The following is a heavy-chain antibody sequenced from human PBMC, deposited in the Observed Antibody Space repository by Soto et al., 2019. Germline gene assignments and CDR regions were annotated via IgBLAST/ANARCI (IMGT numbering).Heavy chain of an antibody. CDR2: IIPILGTG. J-gene: IGHJ4*02. Sequence: QVQLVQSGAEVKKPGSSVKVSCKASGGTLSSYTISWVRQAPGQGLEWMGRIIPILGTGNYAQKFQGRVTITADKSASTAYMELSSLRSEDTAVYYCARNDLRGCPWNWGQGTLVTVSS. CDR3: ARNDLRGCPWN. D-gene: IGHD1-26*01. V-gene: IGHV1-69*08. CDR1: GGTLSSYT.